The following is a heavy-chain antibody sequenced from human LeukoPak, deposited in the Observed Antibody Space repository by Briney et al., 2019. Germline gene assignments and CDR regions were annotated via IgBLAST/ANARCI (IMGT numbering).Heavy chain of an antibody. V-gene: IGHV5-51*01. J-gene: IGHJ5*02. CDR1: GYSFTSYW. CDR2: IYPGDSDT. Sequence: GESLKISCKGSGYSFTSYWLGWVRQMPGKGLEWMGIIYPGDSDTRYSPSFQGQVTISADKSISTAYLQWSSLKASDTAMYYCARYPMTTALTEGFDPWGQGTLVTVSS. D-gene: IGHD4-17*01. CDR3: ARYPMTTALTEGFDP.